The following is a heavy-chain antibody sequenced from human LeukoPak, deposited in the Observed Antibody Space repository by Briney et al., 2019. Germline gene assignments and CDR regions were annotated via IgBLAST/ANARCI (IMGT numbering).Heavy chain of an antibody. CDR1: GFTIGPYA. J-gene: IGHJ6*02. CDR2: INADGRGT. Sequence: GGALRLSCAASGFTIGPYAMYWVRQGRGRGGEGVSVINADGRGTFYADSVRGGFTTSRDNSKNSLYLQMNSLTSEDTALYYCATWAFYHNLDVWGQGTTVIVSS. D-gene: IGHD2/OR15-2a*01. CDR3: ATWAFYHNLDV. V-gene: IGHV3-43*02.